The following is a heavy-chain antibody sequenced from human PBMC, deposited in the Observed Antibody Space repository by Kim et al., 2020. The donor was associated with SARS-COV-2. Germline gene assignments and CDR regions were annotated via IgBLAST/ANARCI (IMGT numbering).Heavy chain of an antibody. D-gene: IGHD6-13*01. CDR1: GFTFSTYW. J-gene: IGHJ4*02. CDR3: ARVWKQQPVIDF. V-gene: IGHV3-7*01. CDR2: IKQDGSEK. Sequence: GGSLRLSCAASGFTFSTYWMSWVRQAPGKGLEWVANIKQDGSEKFYVDSVRGRFTISRDNAKSSLFLQMNSLRAEDTAVYYCARVWKQQPVIDFWGQGTL.